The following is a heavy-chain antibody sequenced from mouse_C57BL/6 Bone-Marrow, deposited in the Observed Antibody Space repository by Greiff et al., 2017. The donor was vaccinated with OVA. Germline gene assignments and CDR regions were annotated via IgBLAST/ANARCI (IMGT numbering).Heavy chain of an antibody. J-gene: IGHJ1*03. Sequence: VQLQQSGAELVRPGTSVKVSCKASGYAFTNYLIEWVKQRPGQGLEWIGVINPGSGGTNYNEKFKGKATLTAAKSSSTAYMQLSSLTSENSAVYYCARSRSNYTYWYFEVWGTGTTVTVSS. CDR1: GYAFTNYL. D-gene: IGHD2-5*01. V-gene: IGHV1-54*01. CDR2: INPGSGGT. CDR3: ARSRSNYTYWYFEV.